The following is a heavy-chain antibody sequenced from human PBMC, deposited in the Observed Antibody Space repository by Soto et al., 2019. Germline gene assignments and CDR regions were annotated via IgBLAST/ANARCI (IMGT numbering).Heavy chain of an antibody. Sequence: QVQLVQSGGEVQKPGASVKVSCKASGYTFTSFGITWVRQAPGQGLEWMGWISAYNGNTNYAQKFQDRVTMTTDTSTNTAYMELRSLRSDDTAVYYCARGDRDVYSSWAFDIRGQGTVVTVSS. CDR2: ISAYNGNT. D-gene: IGHD4-4*01. V-gene: IGHV1-18*01. CDR1: GYTFTSFG. J-gene: IGHJ3*02. CDR3: ARGDRDVYSSWAFDI.